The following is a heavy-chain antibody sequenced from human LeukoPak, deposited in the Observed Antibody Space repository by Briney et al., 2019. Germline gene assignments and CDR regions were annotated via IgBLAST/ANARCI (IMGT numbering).Heavy chain of an antibody. Sequence: ASVKVSCKASGYTFTSYGISWVRQAPGQGLEWMGWISAYNGNTNYAQKLQGRVTMTTDTSTSTAYMELRSLRSDDTAVYYCARSKPAIPNNWFDPWGQGTLVTVSS. CDR3: ARSKPAIPNNWFDP. CDR2: ISAYNGNT. CDR1: GYTFTSYG. D-gene: IGHD2-2*02. V-gene: IGHV1-18*01. J-gene: IGHJ5*02.